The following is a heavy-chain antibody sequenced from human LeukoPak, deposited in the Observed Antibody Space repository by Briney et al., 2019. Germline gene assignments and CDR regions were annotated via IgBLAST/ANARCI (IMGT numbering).Heavy chain of an antibody. D-gene: IGHD3-10*01. CDR3: ARDRSFGSADD. CDR1: GFIFSNYG. CDR2: IWYDASRQ. Sequence: GGSLRPSCTASGFIFSNYGMHWVRQAPGKGLEWVAGIWYDASRQDYADAVKGRFIISRDSSTLYLQMNSLRAEDTAVYYCARDRSFGSADDWGQGTLVTVSS. V-gene: IGHV3-33*01. J-gene: IGHJ4*02.